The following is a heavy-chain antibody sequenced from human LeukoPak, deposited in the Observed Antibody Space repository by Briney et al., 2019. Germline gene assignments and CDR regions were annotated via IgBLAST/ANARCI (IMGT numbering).Heavy chain of an antibody. CDR3: ARDRAAANRGLKYYYYYYMDV. D-gene: IGHD6-13*01. CDR1: GFTFSSYG. Sequence: PGGSLRLSCAASGFTFSSYGMSWVRQAPGKGLEWVSSISSSSSYIYYADSVKGRFTISRDNAKNSLYLQMNSLRAEDTAVYYCARDRAAANRGLKYYYYYYMDVWGKGTAVTVSS. J-gene: IGHJ6*03. CDR2: ISSSSSYI. V-gene: IGHV3-21*01.